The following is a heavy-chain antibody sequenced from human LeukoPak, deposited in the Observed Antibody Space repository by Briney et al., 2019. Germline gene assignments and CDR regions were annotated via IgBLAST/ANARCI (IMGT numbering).Heavy chain of an antibody. CDR2: IYTSGIT. J-gene: IGHJ4*02. CDR1: GFVVSDNY. CDR3: VGYYVGKFDY. Sequence: TGGSLRLSCAASGFVVSDNYMSWVRQAPGQGLEWVSLIYTSGITKYTDSVKGRFTISRDNAKNTLYLQMNTLSVEDTAVYYCVGYYVGKFDYWGQGTLVTVSS. D-gene: IGHD4-23*01. V-gene: IGHV3-66*02.